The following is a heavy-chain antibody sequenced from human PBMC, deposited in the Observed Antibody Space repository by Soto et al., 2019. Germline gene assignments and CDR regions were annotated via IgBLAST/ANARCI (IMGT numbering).Heavy chain of an antibody. Sequence: GGSLRLSCAASGFTFDDYAMHWVRQAPGKGLEWVSGISWNSGSIGYADSVKGRFTISRDNAKNSLYLQMNSLRAEDTALYYCAKVSGDSGWAPYFDYWGQGTLVTVSS. J-gene: IGHJ4*02. CDR2: ISWNSGSI. CDR1: GFTFDDYA. D-gene: IGHD6-19*01. CDR3: AKVSGDSGWAPYFDY. V-gene: IGHV3-9*01.